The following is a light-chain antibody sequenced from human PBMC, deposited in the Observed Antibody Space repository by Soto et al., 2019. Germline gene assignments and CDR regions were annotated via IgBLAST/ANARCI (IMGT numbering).Light chain of an antibody. CDR2: EVN. V-gene: IGLV2-23*02. CDR3: CSHVGGSSPQWV. Sequence: QSALTQPASVSGSPGQSITISCTGTSNDVGGYNLVSWFQQHPGKAPKLMISEVNKRPSGVSNRFSGSKSANTASLTISGLQADDEADYYCCSHVGGSSPQWVFGGGTKLTVL. CDR1: SNDVGGYNL. J-gene: IGLJ3*02.